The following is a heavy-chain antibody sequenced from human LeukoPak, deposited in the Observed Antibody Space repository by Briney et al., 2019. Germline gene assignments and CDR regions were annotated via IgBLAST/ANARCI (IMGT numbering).Heavy chain of an antibody. Sequence: AASVKVSCKASGYTFTGYYMHWVRQAPGQGLEWMGWINPNSGGTNYAQKFQGRVTMTRDTSISTAYMELSRLRSDDTAVYYCARDRGGRPYYMDVWGKGTTVTVSS. CDR3: ARDRGGRPYYMDV. CDR2: INPNSGGT. V-gene: IGHV1-2*02. D-gene: IGHD6-6*01. CDR1: GYTFTGYY. J-gene: IGHJ6*03.